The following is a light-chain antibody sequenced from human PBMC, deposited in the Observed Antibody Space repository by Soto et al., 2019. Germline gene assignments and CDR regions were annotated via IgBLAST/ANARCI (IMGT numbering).Light chain of an antibody. CDR1: QSVSSSY. CDR2: GAS. J-gene: IGKJ1*01. V-gene: IGKV3-20*01. CDR3: QHYGSSRWT. Sequence: PGERATLSCRASQSVSSSYLAWYQQKPGQAPRLLIYGASSRATGIPDRFSGSGSGTDFTLTISRLEPEDFAVYYCQHYGSSRWTFGQGTKVEIK.